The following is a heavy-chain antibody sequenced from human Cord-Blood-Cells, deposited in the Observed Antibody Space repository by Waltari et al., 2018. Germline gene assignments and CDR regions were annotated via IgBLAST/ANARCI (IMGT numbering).Heavy chain of an antibody. J-gene: IGHJ5*02. CDR3: ARVDCSSTSCYKNWFDP. Sequence: QVQLQQWGAGLLKHSETLSLPCAVYGGSFSGYYWRWIRPPTGMGLEWNGEINHIGSTNYNPSLKSRVTISVDTSKNQFSLKLSSVTAADTAVYYCARVDCSSTSCYKNWFDPWGQGTLVTVSS. CDR2: INHIGST. V-gene: IGHV4-34*01. D-gene: IGHD2-2*02. CDR1: GGSFSGYY.